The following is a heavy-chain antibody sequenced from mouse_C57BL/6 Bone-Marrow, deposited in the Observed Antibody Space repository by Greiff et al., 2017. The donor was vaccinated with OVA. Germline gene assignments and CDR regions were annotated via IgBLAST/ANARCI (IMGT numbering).Heavy chain of an antibody. CDR1: GYAFSSYW. V-gene: IGHV1-80*01. D-gene: IGHD1-1*01. CDR3: ARDYYGSHWYFDV. J-gene: IGHJ1*03. CDR2: IYPGDGDT. Sequence: LQESGAELVKPGASVKISCKASGYAFSSYWMNWVKQRPGKGLEWIGQIYPGDGDTNYNGKFKGKATLTADKSSSTAYMQLSSLTSEDSAVYFCARDYYGSHWYFDVWGTGTTVTVSS.